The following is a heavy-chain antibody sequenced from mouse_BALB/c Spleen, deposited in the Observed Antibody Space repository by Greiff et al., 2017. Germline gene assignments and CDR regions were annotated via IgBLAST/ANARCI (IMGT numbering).Heavy chain of an antibody. J-gene: IGHJ3*01. CDR3: ARDGYYGWFAY. CDR2: ISSGGST. V-gene: IGHV5-6-5*01. CDR1: GFTFSSYA. D-gene: IGHD2-3*01. Sequence: EEQVVESGGGLVKPGGSLKLSCAASGFTFSSYAMSWVRQTPEKRLEWVASISSGGSTYYPDSVKGRFTISRDNARNILYLQMSSLRSEDTAMYYCARDGYYGWFAYWGQGTLVTVSA.